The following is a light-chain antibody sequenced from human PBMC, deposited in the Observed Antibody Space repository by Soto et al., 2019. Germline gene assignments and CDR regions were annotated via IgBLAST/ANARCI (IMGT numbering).Light chain of an antibody. CDR1: SSNIEINP. Sequence: QSVLTQPPSASGTPGQRVTISCSGSSSNIEINPVHWYQQLPGMAPKLLIYEVRNRPSGISSRFSGSRSGNTASLTISGLQSEDEGDYYCSAYTARSTLVFGGGTKLTVL. CDR2: EVR. CDR3: SAYTARSTLV. V-gene: IGLV1-44*01. J-gene: IGLJ3*02.